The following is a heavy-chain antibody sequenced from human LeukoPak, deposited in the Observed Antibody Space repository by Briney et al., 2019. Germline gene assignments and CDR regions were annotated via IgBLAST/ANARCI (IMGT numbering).Heavy chain of an antibody. V-gene: IGHV1-46*03. J-gene: IGHJ6*03. CDR1: GYTFTSYY. Sequence: GASVKVSCKASGYTFTSYYMHWVRQAPGQGRDWMGIINPSGGSTSYAQKFQGRVTMTRDTSTSTVYMELSSLRSEDTAVYYCARDIAAAGNYYYYYMDVWGKGTTVTVSS. CDR3: ARDIAAAGNYYYYYMDV. CDR2: INPSGGST. D-gene: IGHD6-13*01.